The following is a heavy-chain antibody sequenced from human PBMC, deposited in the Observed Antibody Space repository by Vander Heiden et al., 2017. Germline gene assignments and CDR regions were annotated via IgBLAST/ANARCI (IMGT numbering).Heavy chain of an antibody. CDR2: IYSTGST. V-gene: IGHV4-31*02. J-gene: IGHJ3*01. D-gene: IGHD3-10*01. Sequence: WIRQDRGKGLEWIGYIYSTGSTYYNPSLQSRLTISVDTSKNQFSLKLNSVTAADTAVDYCARDWFDAFNFWGQGTMGTVSS. CDR3: ARDWFDAFNF.